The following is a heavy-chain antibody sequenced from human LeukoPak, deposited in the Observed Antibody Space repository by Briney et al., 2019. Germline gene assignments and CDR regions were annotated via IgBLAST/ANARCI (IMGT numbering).Heavy chain of an antibody. Sequence: SETLSLTCAVPGYSISSGYYWGWIRQPPGTGLEWIGSMYHSGSTYYNPSLKSRVTLSVDTSKNQISLKLSSVTAADTAVYYCARDSFGYDSSGYSPFDYWGQGALVTVSS. J-gene: IGHJ4*02. CDR1: GYSISSGYY. V-gene: IGHV4-38-2*02. CDR3: ARDSFGYDSSGYSPFDY. CDR2: MYHSGST. D-gene: IGHD3-22*01.